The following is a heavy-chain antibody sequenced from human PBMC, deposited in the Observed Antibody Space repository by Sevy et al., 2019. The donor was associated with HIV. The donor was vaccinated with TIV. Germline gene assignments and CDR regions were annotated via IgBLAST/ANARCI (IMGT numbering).Heavy chain of an antibody. Sequence: SETLSLTCTVSGGSISSGGYYWSWIRQHPGKGLEWIGYIYYSGSTYYNPSLKSRVTISVDTSKNQFSLKLSSVTAADTAVYYCARYYYDSSGYNNWFDPLGQGTLVTVSS. V-gene: IGHV4-31*03. J-gene: IGHJ5*02. CDR1: GGSISSGGYY. CDR3: ARYYYDSSGYNNWFDP. D-gene: IGHD3-22*01. CDR2: IYYSGST.